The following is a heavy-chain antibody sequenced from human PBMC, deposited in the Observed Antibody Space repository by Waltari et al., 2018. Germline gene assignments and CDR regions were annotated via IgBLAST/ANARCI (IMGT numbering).Heavy chain of an antibody. J-gene: IGHJ6*03. Sequence: QVQLQQWGAGLLKPSETLSLTCAVYGGSFSGYYWSWIRQPPGKGLEWIGEINHSGSTNYNPSRKSRVTISVDTSKNQFSLKRSSVTAADTAVYYCARAAPLWSGYYSYYYYYMDVWGKGTTVTVSS. CDR1: GGSFSGYY. V-gene: IGHV4-34*01. CDR3: ARAAPLWSGYYSYYYYYMDV. CDR2: INHSGST. D-gene: IGHD3-3*01.